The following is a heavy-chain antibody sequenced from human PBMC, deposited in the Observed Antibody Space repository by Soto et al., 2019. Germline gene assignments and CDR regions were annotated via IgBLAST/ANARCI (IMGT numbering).Heavy chain of an antibody. V-gene: IGHV3-30*18. D-gene: IGHD4-17*01. CDR1: GSTFSNYD. CDR2: ISHDGSKK. Sequence: GGSLRLSCVVSGSTFSNYDMHWVRQAPGKGLEWVALISHDGSKKVYADSVKGRFTISRDTSKNTLYLQMDSLRDEDTALYYCAQDLFRLRNIPDYWGQGTLVTVSS. J-gene: IGHJ4*02. CDR3: AQDLFRLRNIPDY.